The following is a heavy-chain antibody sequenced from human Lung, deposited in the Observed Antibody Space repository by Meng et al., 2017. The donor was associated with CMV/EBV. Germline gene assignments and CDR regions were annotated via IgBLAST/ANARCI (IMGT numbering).Heavy chain of an antibody. CDR3: ARDCYDIDGHEYDCFAP. J-gene: IGHJ5*02. Sequence: YASVSYGISWVRQAPGKGLEWMGWISGYNGRTNYAQSFQRRLTLTTDTSTSTAYMELRNLRSDATAVYFCARDCYDIDGHEYDCFAPWGQGTLVTVSS. CDR1: YASVSYG. V-gene: IGHV1-18*04. D-gene: IGHD3-9*01. CDR2: ISGYNGRT.